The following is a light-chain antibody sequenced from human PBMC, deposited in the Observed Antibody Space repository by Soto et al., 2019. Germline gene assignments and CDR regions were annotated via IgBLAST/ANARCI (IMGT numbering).Light chain of an antibody. Sequence: EIVLTQSPGTLSLSPGERGTLSRRASQSVSSSDLAWYQQKPGQAPRLLIYGASSRATGIPDRFSGSGSGTDFTLTINRLEPEDFAVYFCQQFGSSPWTFGQGTKVEIK. V-gene: IGKV3-20*01. CDR2: GAS. CDR3: QQFGSSPWT. J-gene: IGKJ1*01. CDR1: QSVSSSD.